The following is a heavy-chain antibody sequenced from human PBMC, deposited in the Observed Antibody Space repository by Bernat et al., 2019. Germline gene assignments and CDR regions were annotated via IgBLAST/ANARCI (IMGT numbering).Heavy chain of an antibody. Sequence: EVQLLESGGGLVQPGGSLRLSCAASGFTFSSYAMSWVRQAPGKGLEWVSAISGSGGSTNYADSVKGRFTISRDNSKNTLYLHMNSLRAEDTAEYYCAKEKHSNTYYYVVDFDYWGQGTLVTVSS. CDR2: ISGSGGST. D-gene: IGHD3-22*01. V-gene: IGHV3-23*01. CDR1: GFTFSSYA. CDR3: AKEKHSNTYYYVVDFDY. J-gene: IGHJ4*02.